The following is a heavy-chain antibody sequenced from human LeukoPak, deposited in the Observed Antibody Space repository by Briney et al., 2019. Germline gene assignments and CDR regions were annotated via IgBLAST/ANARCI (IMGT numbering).Heavy chain of an antibody. V-gene: IGHV1-8*01. CDR2: MNPNSGNT. Sequence: ASVKVSCKASGYTFTSYDINWVRQATGQGLEWMGWMNPNSGNTGYAQKFQGRVTMTRNTSISTAYMELSSLRSEDTAVYYYARAEWLRIQYFDLWGRGTLVTVSS. CDR1: GYTFTSYD. CDR3: ARAEWLRIQYFDL. J-gene: IGHJ2*01. D-gene: IGHD5-12*01.